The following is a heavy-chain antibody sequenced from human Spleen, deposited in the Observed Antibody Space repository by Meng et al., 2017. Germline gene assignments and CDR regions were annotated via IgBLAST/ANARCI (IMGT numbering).Heavy chain of an antibody. Sequence: GVSLRLSCAASGFTFSSYAMSWVRQAPGKGLEWVSTISGSGGNTNYADSVRGRFTISRDNSKNTLYLQMNSLRAEDTAVYYCAEGGLGGDFDYWGQGTLVTVSS. V-gene: IGHV3-23*01. CDR2: ISGSGGNT. J-gene: IGHJ4*02. D-gene: IGHD3/OR15-3a*01. CDR3: AEGGLGGDFDY. CDR1: GFTFSSYA.